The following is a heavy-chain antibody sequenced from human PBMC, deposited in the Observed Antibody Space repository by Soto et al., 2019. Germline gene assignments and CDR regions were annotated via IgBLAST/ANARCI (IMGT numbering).Heavy chain of an antibody. D-gene: IGHD3-3*01. Sequence: QLQLQESGPGLVKPSETLSLSCTVSGGSISSSSYYWGWIRQPPGKGLEWIGSIYYSGSTYYNPSLKSRVTISVDTSKNQFSLKLSSVTAADTAVYYCASPAKPMTIGYFDLWGRGTLVTVSS. CDR1: GGSISSSSYY. CDR2: IYYSGST. J-gene: IGHJ2*01. V-gene: IGHV4-39*01. CDR3: ASPAKPMTIGYFDL.